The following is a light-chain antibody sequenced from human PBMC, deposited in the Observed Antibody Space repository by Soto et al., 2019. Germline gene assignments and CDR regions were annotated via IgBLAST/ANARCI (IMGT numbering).Light chain of an antibody. Sequence: EIVLTQSPATLSLSPGERATLSCRASQSVSSYLAWYQQKPGQAPRLLIYDASNRATGIPARFSGSVSGTDFTLTISSLEPEDFAVYYCQRRAFGPGTKVDIK. CDR2: DAS. J-gene: IGKJ3*01. CDR3: QRRA. CDR1: QSVSSY. V-gene: IGKV3-11*01.